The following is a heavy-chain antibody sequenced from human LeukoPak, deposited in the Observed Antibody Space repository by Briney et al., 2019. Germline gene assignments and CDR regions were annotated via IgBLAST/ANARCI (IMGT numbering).Heavy chain of an antibody. Sequence: SETLSLTCTVSGGSISSSSYHWGWIRQPPGKGLEWIGSIYYSGSTYYNPSLKSRVTISVDTSKNQFSLKLSSVTAADTAVYYCARGNPLSGYYGRYFDYWGQGTLVTVSS. J-gene: IGHJ4*02. CDR2: IYYSGST. D-gene: IGHD3-22*01. V-gene: IGHV4-39*01. CDR1: GGSISSSSYH. CDR3: ARGNPLSGYYGRYFDY.